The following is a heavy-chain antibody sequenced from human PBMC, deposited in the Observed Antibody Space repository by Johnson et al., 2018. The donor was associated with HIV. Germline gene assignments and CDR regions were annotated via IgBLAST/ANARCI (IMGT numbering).Heavy chain of an antibody. CDR2: ISYDGSNK. V-gene: IGHV3-30*18. D-gene: IGHD6-6*01. CDR3: AKERQLVRSFDI. J-gene: IGHJ3*02. Sequence: QMLLVESGGGVVQPGRSLRLSCVASGFTFSSYGMHWVRQTPGKGLEWVAIISYDGSNKYYADSVKGRFTLSRDNSKNTLYLQVNSLRAEDTAMYYCAKERQLVRSFDIWGQGTMVTVSS. CDR1: GFTFSSYG.